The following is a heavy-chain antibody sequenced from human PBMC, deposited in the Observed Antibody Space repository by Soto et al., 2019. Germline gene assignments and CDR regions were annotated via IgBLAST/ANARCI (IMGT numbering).Heavy chain of an antibody. Sequence: EVQLLQSGGGSVRPGGTLTLSCAASGFTFSHYWMHWVRQVPGRGLLWVSRLNHDANRTAYADSVRGRFTISRDNAKNTLYLHMSSVRAEDSATYYCVRSTSGCFDYWGQGTLVTVSS. CDR2: LNHDANRT. CDR1: GFTFSHYW. CDR3: VRSTSGCFDY. J-gene: IGHJ4*02. D-gene: IGHD2-8*01. V-gene: IGHV3-74*01.